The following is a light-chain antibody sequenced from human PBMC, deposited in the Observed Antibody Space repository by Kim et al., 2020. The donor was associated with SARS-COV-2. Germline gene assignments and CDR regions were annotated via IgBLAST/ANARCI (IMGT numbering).Light chain of an antibody. J-gene: IGLJ2*01. CDR3: QAWDSSTAV. Sequence: SYELTQPPSVSVSPGQTASITCSGDKLGDTYACWYQQKPGQSPVLVIYQDSKRPSGIHDRFSGSNSGNTATLTISGTQSMDEADYYCQAWDSSTAVFGGGTQLT. V-gene: IGLV3-1*01. CDR1: KLGDTY. CDR2: QDS.